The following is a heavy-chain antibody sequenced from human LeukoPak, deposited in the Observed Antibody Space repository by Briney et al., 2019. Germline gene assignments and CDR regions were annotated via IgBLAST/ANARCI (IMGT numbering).Heavy chain of an antibody. CDR2: ISAYNGNT. CDR1: GYTFTSYG. CDR3: ARDRSRARLGYCSSTSCYTNWFDP. Sequence: ASVKVSCKASGYTFTSYGISWVRQAPGQGLEWMGWISAYNGNTNYAQKLQGRVTMTTGTSTSTAYMELRSLRSDDTAVYYCARDRSRARLGYCSSTSCYTNWFDPWGQGTLVTVSS. J-gene: IGHJ5*02. V-gene: IGHV1-18*01. D-gene: IGHD2-2*02.